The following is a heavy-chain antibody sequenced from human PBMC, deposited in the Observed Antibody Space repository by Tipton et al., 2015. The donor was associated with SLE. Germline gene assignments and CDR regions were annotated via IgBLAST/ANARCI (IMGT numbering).Heavy chain of an antibody. J-gene: IGHJ2*01. CDR1: GGSFSDSY. CDR3: ARGPVVAEVRYFDL. CDR2: INHSGST. Sequence: TLSLTCAVYGGSFSDSYWSGIRQPPAKGGGWIGEINHSGSTNYNPSLKSRVTISVDTSKNQFSLKLSSVTAADTAVYYCARGPVVAEVRYFDLWGRGTLVTVSS. V-gene: IGHV4-34*01. D-gene: IGHD2-2*01.